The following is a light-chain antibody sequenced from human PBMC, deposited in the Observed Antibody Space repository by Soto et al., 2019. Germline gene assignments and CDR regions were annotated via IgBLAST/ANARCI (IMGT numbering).Light chain of an antibody. CDR3: QQSYSTLFT. V-gene: IGKV1-39*01. CDR2: AAS. J-gene: IGKJ5*01. Sequence: DIQITQSPSSLSSSVLERFTITCRASQSISSYLNWYQQKPGKAPKLLIYAASSLQSGVPSRFSGSGSGTDFTLTISSLQPEDFATYYCQQSYSTLFTFGQGTRLEIK. CDR1: QSISSY.